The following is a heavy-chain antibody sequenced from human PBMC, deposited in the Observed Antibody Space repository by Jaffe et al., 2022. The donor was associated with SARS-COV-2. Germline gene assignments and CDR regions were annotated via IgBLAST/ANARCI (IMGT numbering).Heavy chain of an antibody. CDR1: GFTFSSYA. CDR3: ARGPWATVTSPTYFDY. D-gene: IGHD4-17*01. Sequence: QVQLVESGGGVVQPGRSLRLSCAASGFTFSSYAMHWVRQAPGKGLEWVAVISYDGSNKYYADSVKGRFTISRDNSKNTLYLQMNSLRAEDTAVYYCARGPWATVTSPTYFDYWGQGTLVTVSS. J-gene: IGHJ4*02. V-gene: IGHV3-30-3*01. CDR2: ISYDGSNK.